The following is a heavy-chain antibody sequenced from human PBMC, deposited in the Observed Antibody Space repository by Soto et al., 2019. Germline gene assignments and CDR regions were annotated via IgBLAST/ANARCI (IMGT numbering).Heavy chain of an antibody. J-gene: IGHJ4*02. CDR1: EGTFNSYA. D-gene: IGHD6-13*01. Sequence: QAQVVQSGAEVRKPGSSVKLSCKASEGTFNSYAIAWVRQAPGQGLEWMGGIIPYYNTLNYAQKFQDRVTSTADDSTNTVYMELSSLRSDDPAVYFCASGASRWYPYLFDSWAQGTLVTVSS. CDR2: IIPYYNTL. CDR3: ASGASRWYPYLFDS. V-gene: IGHV1-69*01.